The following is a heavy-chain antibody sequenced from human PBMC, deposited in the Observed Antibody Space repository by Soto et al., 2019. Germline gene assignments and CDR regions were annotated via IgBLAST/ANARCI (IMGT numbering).Heavy chain of an antibody. CDR3: ARGPYPGIAAAANWFDP. CDR2: INHSGST. Sequence: QVQLQQWGAGLLKPSETLSLTCAVYGGSFSGYYWSWIRQPPGKGLEWIGEINHSGSTNYNPSLQSRVTISVDTSKNQFSLKLSSVTAADTAVYYCARGPYPGIAAAANWFDPWGQGTLVTVSS. J-gene: IGHJ5*02. CDR1: GGSFSGYY. V-gene: IGHV4-34*01. D-gene: IGHD6-13*01.